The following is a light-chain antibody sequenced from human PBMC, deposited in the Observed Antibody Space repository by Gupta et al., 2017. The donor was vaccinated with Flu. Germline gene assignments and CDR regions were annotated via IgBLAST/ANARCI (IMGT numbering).Light chain of an antibody. CDR2: LNNDGSH. V-gene: IGLV4-69*01. CDR3: QTWAAGIQV. CDR1: SGHSDYC. J-gene: IGLJ3*02. Sequence: QLVLPPSPSASASLGASVKLTCTLSSGHSDYCIAWHQQQPGKGPRFLMRLNNDGSHNKGDATPDRFSVSRSGADRDPTIASLKADDEDDYYCQTWAAGIQVFGGGTKLTVL.